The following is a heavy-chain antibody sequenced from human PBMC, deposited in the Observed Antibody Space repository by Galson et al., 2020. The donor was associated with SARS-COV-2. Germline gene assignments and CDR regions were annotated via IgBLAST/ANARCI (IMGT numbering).Heavy chain of an antibody. D-gene: IGHD3-22*01. V-gene: IGHV1-8*01. Sequence: ASVKVPCKASGYTFTSHDINWERQATGQGLEWMGWMNPNSGNTGYAQKFQGRVTMTRNTSISTAYMGLSSLRSEDTAVYYCSRATRKSMIVVVIPDYYYYMDVWGKGTTVTVSS. J-gene: IGHJ6*03. CDR1: GYTFTSHD. CDR3: SRATRKSMIVVVIPDYYYYMDV. CDR2: MNPNSGNT.